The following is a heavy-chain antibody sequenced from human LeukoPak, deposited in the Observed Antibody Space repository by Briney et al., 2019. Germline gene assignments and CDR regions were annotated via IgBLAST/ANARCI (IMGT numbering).Heavy chain of an antibody. Sequence: GSLRLSCAASGFSFSTYGMHWVRQAPGKGLEWVAFIRHDGSNKYYADSVKGRFTISRDNSKNTLYLQMGSLRVEDAAVYYCANRPTYCASTSCYAMDVWGKGTTVTVSS. V-gene: IGHV3-30*02. CDR1: GFSFSTYG. CDR2: IRHDGSNK. J-gene: IGHJ6*04. D-gene: IGHD2-2*01. CDR3: ANRPTYCASTSCYAMDV.